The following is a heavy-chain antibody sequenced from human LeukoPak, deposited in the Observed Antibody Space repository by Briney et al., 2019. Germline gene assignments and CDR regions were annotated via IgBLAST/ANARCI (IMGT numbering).Heavy chain of an antibody. Sequence: ASVKVSCKASGYTFTSYAMNWVRQAPGQGLEWMGWINTNTGNPTYAQGFTGRFVFSLDTSVSTAYLQISSLKAEDTAVYYCARVNVDTAMVGYFSFDYWGQGTLVTVSS. J-gene: IGHJ4*02. D-gene: IGHD5-18*01. CDR1: GYTFTSYA. V-gene: IGHV7-4-1*02. CDR2: INTNTGNP. CDR3: ARVNVDTAMVGYFSFDY.